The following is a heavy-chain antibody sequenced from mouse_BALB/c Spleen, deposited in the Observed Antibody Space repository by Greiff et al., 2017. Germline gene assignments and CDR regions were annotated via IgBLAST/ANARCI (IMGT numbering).Heavy chain of an antibody. V-gene: IGHV7-3*02. CDR3: ARDHGYVAMDY. CDR2: IRHKANGYTT. D-gene: IGHD1-2*01. J-gene: IGHJ4*01. Sequence: EVQGVESGGGLVQPGGSLRLSCATSGFTFTDYYMSWVRQPPGKALEWLGFIRHKANGYTTEYSASVKGRFTISRYNSQSILYLQMNTPRAEDSATYYCARDHGYVAMDYWGQGTSVTVSS. CDR1: GFTFTDYY.